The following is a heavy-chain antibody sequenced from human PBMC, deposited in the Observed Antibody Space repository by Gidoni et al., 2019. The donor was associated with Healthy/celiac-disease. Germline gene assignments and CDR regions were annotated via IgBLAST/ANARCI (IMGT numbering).Heavy chain of an antibody. CDR3: ASRKLERPFDY. CDR1: GGSFSGYY. J-gene: IGHJ4*02. Sequence: QVQLQQWGAGLLKPSAALYLICAVSGGSFSGYYWSWSRQPPGKGLEWIGEINHSGSTNYNPSLKSRVTISVDTSKNQFSLKLSSVTAADTAVYYCASRKLERPFDYWGQGTLVTVSS. V-gene: IGHV4-34*01. CDR2: INHSGST. D-gene: IGHD1-1*01.